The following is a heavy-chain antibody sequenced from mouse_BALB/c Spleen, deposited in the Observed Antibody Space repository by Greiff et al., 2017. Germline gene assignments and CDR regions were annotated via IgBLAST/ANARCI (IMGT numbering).Heavy chain of an antibody. CDR1: GFNIKDYY. J-gene: IGHJ4*01. Sequence: VQLKESGAELVRSGASVKLSCTASGFNIKDYYMHWVKQRPEQGLEWIGWIDPENGDTEYAPKFQGKATMTADTSPNTAYLQLSSLTSEDTAVYYCARSYYRYDYAMDYWGQGTSVTVSS. CDR2: IDPENGDT. V-gene: IGHV14-4*02. D-gene: IGHD2-14*01. CDR3: ARSYYRYDYAMDY.